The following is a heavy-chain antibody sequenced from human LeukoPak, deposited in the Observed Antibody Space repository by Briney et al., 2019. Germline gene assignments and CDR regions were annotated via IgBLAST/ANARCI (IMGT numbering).Heavy chain of an antibody. CDR2: IYYSGST. CDR3: ARRVSSGYSDY. CDR1: GGSVSSGIYY. Sequence: PSETLSLACTVSGGSVSSGIYYWSWIRQPPGKGLEWIGYIYYSGSTNYNPSLKSRVTISIDTSKNQFSLKLSSVTAADTALYYCARRVSSGYSDYWGQGTLVTVSS. D-gene: IGHD3-22*01. V-gene: IGHV4-61*01. J-gene: IGHJ4*02.